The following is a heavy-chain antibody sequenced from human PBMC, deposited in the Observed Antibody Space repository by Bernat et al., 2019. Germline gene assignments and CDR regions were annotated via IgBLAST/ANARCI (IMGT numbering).Heavy chain of an antibody. V-gene: IGHV4-59*01. Sequence: QVQLQESGPGLVKPSETLSLTCTVSGGSISGYYWSWIRQPPGKGLEWIGYIYYSGPANYNPSLKSRVTISVDTSKNQFSLKLSSVTAADTAVYYCGRDIAGDYWGQGTLVTVSS. CDR2: IYYSGPA. D-gene: IGHD3-16*02. CDR3: GRDIAGDY. CDR1: GGSISGYY. J-gene: IGHJ4*02.